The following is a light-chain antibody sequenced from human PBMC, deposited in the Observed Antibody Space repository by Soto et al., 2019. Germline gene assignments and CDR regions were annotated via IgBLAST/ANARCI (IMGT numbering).Light chain of an antibody. J-gene: IGKJ1*01. CDR1: QSVNSH. CDR2: DAS. V-gene: IGKV3-11*01. CDR3: QQRSNRSPT. Sequence: ESVFAQSPDTVALSAGGRATISCRASQSVNSHLAWYQQKPGQAPRLLIYDASNRATGIPARFSGSGAGTGFTLTFSSLEPEDIAVYDCQQRSNRSPTFGQGTKGDI.